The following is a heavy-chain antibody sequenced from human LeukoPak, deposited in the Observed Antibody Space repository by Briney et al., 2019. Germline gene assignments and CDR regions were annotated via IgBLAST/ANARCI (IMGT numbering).Heavy chain of an antibody. D-gene: IGHD7-27*01. V-gene: IGHV3-23*01. CDR2: ISDRGDNT. CDR1: GFSLTTYA. J-gene: IGHJ3*01. CDR3: AKGRWGLTINNFDL. Sequence: GGSLRLSCAASGFSLTTYAVGWVRQAPGKGLEWVSVISDRGDNTYYGDSVKGRFTISRDSSKNTLYLQMNSLGGEDTALYYCAKGRWGLTINNFDLWGQGTMVTVSS.